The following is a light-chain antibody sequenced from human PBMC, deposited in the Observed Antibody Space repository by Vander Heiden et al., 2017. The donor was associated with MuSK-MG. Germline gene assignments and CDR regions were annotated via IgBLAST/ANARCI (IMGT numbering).Light chain of an antibody. CDR2: TTS. V-gene: IGKV1-39*01. J-gene: IGKJ2*01. CDR1: QTVRSY. CDR3: EQTSSAPYT. Sequence: DIEMTQSPSSLSASVGDRVTITCRASQTVRSYLNWFQQKPGKAPKLLIYTTSNLQSGVPSRFVGRGSGGTEFSLTITSLQPDDFATYFCEQTSSAPYTFGQGTKVDVK.